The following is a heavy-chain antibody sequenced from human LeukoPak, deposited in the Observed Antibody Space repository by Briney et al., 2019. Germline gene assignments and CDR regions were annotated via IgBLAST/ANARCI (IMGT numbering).Heavy chain of an antibody. D-gene: IGHD2-15*01. CDR2: IYYSGST. V-gene: IGHV4-61*05. Sequence: PSETLSLTCTVSGGSISSSSYYWSWIRQFPGKGLEWIGYIYYSGSTNYNPSLKSRVTISVDTSKNQFSLKLSSVTAANTAVYYCASSIIVVVVAATPFDYWGQGTLVTVSS. CDR1: GGSISSSSYY. CDR3: ASSIIVVVVAATPFDY. J-gene: IGHJ4*02.